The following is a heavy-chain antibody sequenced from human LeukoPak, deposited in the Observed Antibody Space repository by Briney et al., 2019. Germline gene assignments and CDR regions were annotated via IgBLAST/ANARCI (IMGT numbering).Heavy chain of an antibody. D-gene: IGHD2-15*01. V-gene: IGHV3-21*01. CDR2: ITGSGTYI. CDR1: GFTFSIYS. Sequence: GGSLRLSCAASGFTFSIYSMNWVRQAPGKGLEWVSSITGSGTYIYYADSVKGRFTISRDNARDSLYPQMDSLRAEDTSVYFCARARTGGTWSFDPWGQGTLVTVSS. J-gene: IGHJ5*02. CDR3: ARARTGGTWSFDP.